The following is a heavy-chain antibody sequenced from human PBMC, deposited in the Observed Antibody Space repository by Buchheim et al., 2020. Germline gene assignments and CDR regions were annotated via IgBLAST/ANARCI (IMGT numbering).Heavy chain of an antibody. CDR2: IYYSGST. CDR1: GGSISSGGYY. CDR3: ASTTNTYYDFWSGYYNPLGYFDY. D-gene: IGHD3-3*01. V-gene: IGHV4-31*03. Sequence: QVQLQESGPGLVKPSQTLSLTCTVSGGSISSGGYYWSWIRQHPGKGLEWIGYIYYSGSTYYNPSLKSRVTISVDTSKNQFSLKLSSVTAADTAVYYCASTTNTYYDFWSGYYNPLGYFDYWGQGTL. J-gene: IGHJ4*02.